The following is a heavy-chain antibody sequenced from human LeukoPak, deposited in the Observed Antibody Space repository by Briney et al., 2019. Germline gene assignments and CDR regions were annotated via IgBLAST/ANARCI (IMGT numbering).Heavy chain of an antibody. D-gene: IGHD3-22*01. J-gene: IGHJ5*02. CDR3: ATDFYDTT. CDR1: GFTFSNAW. Sequence: GGSLRLSCATSGFTFSNAWMNWVRQAPGKGLEWVGRIRSNSDGGTIDYAAPVKGRFALSRDDSKNTLCLQMNSLQTEDTAVYYCATDFYDTTWGQGTLVTVSS. CDR2: IRSNSDGGTI. V-gene: IGHV3-15*07.